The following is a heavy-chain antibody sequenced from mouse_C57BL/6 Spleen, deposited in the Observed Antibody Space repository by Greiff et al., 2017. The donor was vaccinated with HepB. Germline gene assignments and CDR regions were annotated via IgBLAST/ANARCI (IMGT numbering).Heavy chain of an antibody. V-gene: IGHV1-19*01. CDR3: AREGLLRSGFDY. CDR2: INPYNGGT. CDR1: GYTFTDYY. J-gene: IGHJ2*01. D-gene: IGHD1-1*01. Sequence: EVQGVESGPVLVKPGASVKMSCKASGYTFTDYYMNWVKQSHGKSLEWIGVINPYNGGTSYNQKFKGKATLTVDKSSSTAYMELNSLTSEDSAVYYCAREGLLRSGFDYWGQGTTLTVSS.